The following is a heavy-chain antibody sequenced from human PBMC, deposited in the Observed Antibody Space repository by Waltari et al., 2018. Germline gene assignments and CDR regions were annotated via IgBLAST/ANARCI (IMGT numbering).Heavy chain of an antibody. D-gene: IGHD1-26*01. J-gene: IGHJ4*02. CDR1: GYTFSDYH. CDR2: INPKNGDT. V-gene: IGHV1-2*02. CDR3: ARDPGPIVGAPDF. Sequence: QVQLVQSGTEVKKPGASVRVSCQASGYTFSDYHLHWVRQTPGQGFELMGWINPKNGDTSYAKNFLGRVTMTRATSINTAYMDLSGLRSDDAAVFYCARDPGPIVGAPDFWGQGTLVIVSS.